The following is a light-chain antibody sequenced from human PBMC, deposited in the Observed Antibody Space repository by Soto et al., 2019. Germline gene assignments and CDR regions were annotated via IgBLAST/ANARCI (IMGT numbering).Light chain of an antibody. CDR1: GSNIGENA. CDR3: AAWDDSLKAML. CDR2: SNA. Sequence: QSVLTQPPSASGTPGQTVTISCSGSGSNIGENAVNWYQHLPGTAPQLLIYSNALRPSGVPHRFSGSKSGTAGSLAISGLQSEDGAHYYCAAWDDSLKAMLFGGGTKLTVL. V-gene: IGLV1-44*01. J-gene: IGLJ3*02.